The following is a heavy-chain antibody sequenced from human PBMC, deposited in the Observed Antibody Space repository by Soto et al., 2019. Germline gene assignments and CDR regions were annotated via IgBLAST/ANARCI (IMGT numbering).Heavy chain of an antibody. CDR2: ISYDGSNK. J-gene: IGHJ3*02. CDR1: GFTFSSYA. Sequence: QVQLVESGGGVVQPGRSLRLSCAASGFTFSSYAMHWVRQAPGKGLEWVAVISYDGSNKYYADSVKGRFTISRDNSKNTLYLQMNSLRAEDTAVYYCAREMEYSSSSPAFDIWGQGTMVTVSS. D-gene: IGHD6-6*01. CDR3: AREMEYSSSSPAFDI. V-gene: IGHV3-30-3*01.